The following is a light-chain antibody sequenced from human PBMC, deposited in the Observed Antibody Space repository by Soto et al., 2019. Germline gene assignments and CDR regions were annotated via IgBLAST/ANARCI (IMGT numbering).Light chain of an antibody. CDR3: QKRSSWPPSIT. V-gene: IGKV3D-20*02. Sequence: EFVLTQSPGTLSLSPGERATLSCRAIQTVRNNYLAWYQQKPGQAPRLLIYGTSIRATGIPDRFSGSGSGTDFTLTISSLEAEDFAVYYCQKRSSWPPSITFGQGTRLEIK. CDR2: GTS. CDR1: QTVRNNY. J-gene: IGKJ5*01.